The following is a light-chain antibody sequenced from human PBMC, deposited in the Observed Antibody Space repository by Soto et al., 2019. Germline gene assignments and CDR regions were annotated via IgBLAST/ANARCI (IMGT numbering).Light chain of an antibody. Sequence: IVMTQSPATRSVSPGERATLSCRASQSVSSNLAWYQQKPGQAPRLLIYGASTRATGIPARFSGSGSGTEFTLTISSLQSEDFAVYYCQQYNNWPPVTFGQGTKVDIK. CDR3: QQYNNWPPVT. V-gene: IGKV3-15*01. CDR2: GAS. J-gene: IGKJ1*01. CDR1: QSVSSN.